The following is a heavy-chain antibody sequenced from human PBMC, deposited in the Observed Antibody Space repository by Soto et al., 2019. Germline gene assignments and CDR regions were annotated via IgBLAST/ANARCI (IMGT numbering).Heavy chain of an antibody. V-gene: IGHV1-69*13. D-gene: IGHD2-2*01. J-gene: IGHJ6*02. CDR1: GITFSSNA. Sequence: SVKVSCKASGITFSSNAISWVRQAPGQGLEWLGGIIPILVAPKYAQNFQGRVTIIADESTSTVIMELSSLRSEDTAVHYCERDKDVAIVPAAEFYYSYDMDVWGQGSTVPVSS. CDR2: IIPILVAP. CDR3: ERDKDVAIVPAAEFYYSYDMDV.